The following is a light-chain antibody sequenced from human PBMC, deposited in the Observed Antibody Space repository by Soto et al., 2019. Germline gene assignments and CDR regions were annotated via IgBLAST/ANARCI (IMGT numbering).Light chain of an antibody. CDR1: QSVSSY. CDR2: GAS. Sequence: EIVLTQSPATLSLSPGERATLSCRASQSVSSYLAWYQQKPGQAPRLLISGASSRAADIPDRFSGSGSGTDFTLTINRLEPEDFAVYYCQQYDSSPRTFGQGTKV. V-gene: IGKV3-20*01. CDR3: QQYDSSPRT. J-gene: IGKJ1*01.